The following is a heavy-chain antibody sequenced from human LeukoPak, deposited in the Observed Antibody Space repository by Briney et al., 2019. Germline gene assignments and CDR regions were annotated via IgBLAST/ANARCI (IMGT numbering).Heavy chain of an antibody. CDR2: ITPYNGSP. J-gene: IGHJ4*02. D-gene: IGHD4-17*01. V-gene: IGHV1-18*01. Sequence: GASVEVSCKASGYTFTTAGITWVRQAPGQGLEWLGWITPYNGSPTYAQRLQGRVTLTTDTSTTTAYMELRSLTSDDTAIYYCARGGDGDYDYWGQGALVTVSS. CDR3: ARGGDGDYDY. CDR1: GYTFTTAG.